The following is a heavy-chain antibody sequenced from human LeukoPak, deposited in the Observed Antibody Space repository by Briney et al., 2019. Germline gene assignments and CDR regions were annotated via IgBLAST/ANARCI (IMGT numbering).Heavy chain of an antibody. CDR2: IKEDGSEK. CDR3: ARLNWNYADY. J-gene: IGHJ4*02. V-gene: IGHV3-7*01. CDR1: GFTFSHRW. D-gene: IGHD3-3*01. Sequence: GGSLRLSCTASGFTFSHRWMTRVRQAPGKGLEWVANIKEDGSEKDYVDSVKGRFTISRDNGKNSLYLQMNSLRGEDTAVYYCARLNWNYADYWGQGTLVTVST.